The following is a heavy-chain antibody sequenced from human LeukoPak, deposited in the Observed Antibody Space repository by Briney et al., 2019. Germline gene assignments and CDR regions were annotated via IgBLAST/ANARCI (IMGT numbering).Heavy chain of an antibody. V-gene: IGHV4-34*01. CDR2: INHSGST. CDR3: ASIPGLSTSWYHFDN. Sequence: PSETLSLTCAVYGGSFSGYYWSWIRQPPGKGLEWIGEINHSGSTNYNPSLKSRVTISVDTSKNQFSLQLRSLTAADTAIFYCASIPGLSTSWYHFDNWGQGTLVTVSS. D-gene: IGHD6-13*01. CDR1: GGSFSGYY. J-gene: IGHJ4*02.